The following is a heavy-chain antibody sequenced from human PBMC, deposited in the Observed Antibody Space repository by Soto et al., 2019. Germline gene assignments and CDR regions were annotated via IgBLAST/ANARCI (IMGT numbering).Heavy chain of an antibody. V-gene: IGHV3-30*18. CDR3: AKCGGGGYSGYDMYFFDY. Sequence: QVQLVESGGGVVQPGRSLRLSCAASGFTFSSYGMHWVRQAPGKGLESVAVISYDGSNKYNADSVKGRFTISRDNSKNTLYLQMNSLRPEDTAVYYCAKCGGGGYSGYDMYFFDYWGQGTPVTVSS. CDR1: GFTFSSYG. CDR2: ISYDGSNK. D-gene: IGHD5-12*01. J-gene: IGHJ4*02.